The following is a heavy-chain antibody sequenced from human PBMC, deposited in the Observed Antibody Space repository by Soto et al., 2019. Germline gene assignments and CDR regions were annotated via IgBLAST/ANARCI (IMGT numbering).Heavy chain of an antibody. D-gene: IGHD5-18*01. V-gene: IGHV4-39*01. J-gene: IGHJ5*02. CDR2: IYYTGSTT. CDR1: GGSIGRSSYY. Sequence: SETLSLTCNVSGGSIGRSSYYWAWNRQSPGKGLEWIGSIYYTGSTTYYNPSLKSRVTISVDRAKNQFSLKSTSVTAADTAMYYCVRHSGYSSSWGEFDPWGQGTLVTVSS. CDR3: VRHSGYSSSWGEFDP.